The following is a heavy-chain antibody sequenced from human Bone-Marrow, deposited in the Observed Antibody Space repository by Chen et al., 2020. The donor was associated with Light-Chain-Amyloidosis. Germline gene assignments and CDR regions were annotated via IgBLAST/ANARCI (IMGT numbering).Heavy chain of an antibody. CDR1: GYSFTSYW. V-gene: IGHV5-51*01. CDR3: ARGRRSGGGNKDFDY. D-gene: IGHD3-16*01. Sequence: EVQLVQSGAEVKKPGESLKISCKGSGYSFTSYWIGWVRQMPGKGLEWMGIIYPGYSDTSYSPSFQGEVTISADKSIGTAYLQWSSLKASDTAMYYCARGRRSGGGNKDFDYWGQGTLVTVSS. CDR2: IYPGYSDT. J-gene: IGHJ4*02.